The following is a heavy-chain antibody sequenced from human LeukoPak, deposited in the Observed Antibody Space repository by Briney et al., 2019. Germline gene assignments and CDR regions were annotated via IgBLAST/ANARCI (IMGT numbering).Heavy chain of an antibody. CDR1: GYTFTSYG. CDR2: ISAYNGNT. D-gene: IGHD3-10*01. V-gene: IGHV1-18*01. J-gene: IGHJ4*02. Sequence: ASVKVSCKASGYTFTSYGISWVRQAPGQGLEWMGWISAYNGNTNYAQKLQGRVTMTTDTSTSTAYMELRSLRSGDTAVYYCAVTSGFGELPDSSDYWGQGTLVTVSS. CDR3: AVTSGFGELPDSSDY.